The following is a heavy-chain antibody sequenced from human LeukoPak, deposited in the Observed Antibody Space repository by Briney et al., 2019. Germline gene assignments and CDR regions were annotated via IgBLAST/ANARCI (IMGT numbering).Heavy chain of an antibody. D-gene: IGHD3-10*02. CDR1: GYTFTSYG. Sequence: GASVKVSCKASGYTFTSYGISWVRQAPGQGLEWMGWISAYNGNTNYAQKLQGRVTMTTDTSTSTAYMELRSLRSDDTAVYYCARERTVRGVIKNWFDPWGQGTLVTVSS. V-gene: IGHV1-18*01. CDR3: ARERTVRGVIKNWFDP. CDR2: ISAYNGNT. J-gene: IGHJ5*02.